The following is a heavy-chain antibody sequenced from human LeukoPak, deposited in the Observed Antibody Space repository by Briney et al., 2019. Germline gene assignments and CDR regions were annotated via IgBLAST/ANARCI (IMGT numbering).Heavy chain of an antibody. CDR3: ARDGGGNPHSTFSFDY. J-gene: IGHJ4*02. CDR2: IYSGGST. V-gene: IGHV3-53*01. Sequence: GGSLRLSCAASGFTVSSNYMSWVRQAPGKGLEWVSVIYSGGSTYYADSVKGRFTISRDNSKNTLYLQMNSLGAEDTAVYYCARDGGGNPHSTFSFDYWGQGTLVTVSS. CDR1: GFTVSSNY. D-gene: IGHD2-15*01.